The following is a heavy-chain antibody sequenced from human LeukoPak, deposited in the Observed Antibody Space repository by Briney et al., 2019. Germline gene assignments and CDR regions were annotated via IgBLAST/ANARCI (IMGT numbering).Heavy chain of an antibody. Sequence: ASVKVSCKASGYTFTDLTEYYIPWVRQAPGQGLEWMGWINPNNGGTKYAQKFHGRVTMTRDMSMNTAYMELSSLTSDDTAVYYCARRLGGSSEGYEFWGQGPLVTVSS. D-gene: IGHD1-26*01. J-gene: IGHJ4*02. CDR2: INPNNGGT. CDR3: ARRLGGSSEGYEF. V-gene: IGHV1-2*02. CDR1: GYTFTDLTEYY.